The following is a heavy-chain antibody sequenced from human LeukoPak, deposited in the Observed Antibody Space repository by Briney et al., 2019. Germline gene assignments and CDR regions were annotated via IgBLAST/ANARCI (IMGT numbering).Heavy chain of an antibody. CDR1: GFTFRNYV. V-gene: IGHV3-30-3*01. CDR2: TSSDLNVK. J-gene: IGHJ4*02. Sequence: GGSLRLSCAASGFTFRNYVIHWVRQAPGKGLEWVAVTSSDLNVKLYADSVKGRFTISRDNSRSTLYLQVNSLRPEDTAIYYCAREGYYGSGSPPSLYFDYWGQGTLVTVSS. D-gene: IGHD3-10*01. CDR3: AREGYYGSGSPPSLYFDY.